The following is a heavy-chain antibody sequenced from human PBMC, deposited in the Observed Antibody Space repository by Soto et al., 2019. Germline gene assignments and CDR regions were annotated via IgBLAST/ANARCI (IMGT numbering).Heavy chain of an antibody. Sequence: EILCLSCTGSGASISSYDWSWIRQPPWTGLEWIGYIYYSGSTNYNPSLKSRVTLSVDTSKNQFSLKLRSLTAADTAVYYCPRARPRRTLPYCFGCWDQGTLIIVYS. D-gene: IGHD2-21*01. J-gene: IGHJ4*02. CDR1: GASISSYD. CDR3: PRARPRRTLPYCFGC. V-gene: IGHV4-59*01. CDR2: IYYSGST.